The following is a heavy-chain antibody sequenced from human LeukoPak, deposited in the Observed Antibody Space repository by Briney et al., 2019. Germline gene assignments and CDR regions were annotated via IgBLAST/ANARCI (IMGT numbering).Heavy chain of an antibody. V-gene: IGHV4-30-4*01. CDR3: ARVAHAFDI. CDR2: IYYSGST. Sequence: SQTLSLTCTVSGGSISSGDYCWSWIRQPPGKGLEWIGYIYYSGSTYYTPSLKSRVTISVDTSKNQFSLKLSSVTAADTAVYYCARVAHAFDIWGQGTMVTVSS. J-gene: IGHJ3*02. CDR1: GGSISSGDYC.